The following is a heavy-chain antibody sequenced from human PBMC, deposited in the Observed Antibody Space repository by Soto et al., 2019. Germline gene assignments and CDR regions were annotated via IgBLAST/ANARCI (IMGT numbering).Heavy chain of an antibody. CDR3: ARHVGYYDYIWGSYRYTRFDY. CDR1: GGSISSSSYY. J-gene: IGHJ4*02. CDR2: IYYSGST. D-gene: IGHD3-16*02. V-gene: IGHV4-39*01. Sequence: QLQLQESGPGLVKPSETLSLTCTVSGGSISSSSYYWGWIRQPPGKGLEWIGSIYYSGSTYYNPSLKSRVTISVDTSKNQFSLKLSSVTAADTAVYYCARHVGYYDYIWGSYRYTRFDYWGQGTLVTVSS.